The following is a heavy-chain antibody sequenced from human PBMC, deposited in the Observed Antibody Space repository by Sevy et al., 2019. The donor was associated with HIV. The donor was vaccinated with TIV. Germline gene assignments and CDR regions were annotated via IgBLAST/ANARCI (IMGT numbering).Heavy chain of an antibody. CDR2: VYYTGGT. Sequence: SETLSLTCTVSGGSINSDHWNWIRQPPGKGLEWIGYVYYTGGTNYNPSLKNLVTISVDRTKNQFSLKLTPVTAADTAVYYCARRNDFDIWGQGTMVTVSS. CDR3: ARRNDFDI. J-gene: IGHJ3*02. V-gene: IGHV4-59*08. CDR1: GGSINSDH.